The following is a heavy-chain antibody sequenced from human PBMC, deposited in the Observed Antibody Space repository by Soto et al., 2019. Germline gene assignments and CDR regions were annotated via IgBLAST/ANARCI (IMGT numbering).Heavy chain of an antibody. CDR1: GFRFSTYA. CDR2: LFGGGDGI. D-gene: IGHD2-8*01. V-gene: IGHV3-23*01. J-gene: IGHJ4*02. CDR3: AKVRQPDGRWPFDH. Sequence: EVQLLESGGGLVQPGGSLRLSCAASGFRFSTYAMSWVRQAPGKGLEWVSGLFGGGDGIAYADSVKGRFTISRDNSKTMLYLQMHSLRAEDTAVYYCAKVRQPDGRWPFDHWGQGTLVTVSS.